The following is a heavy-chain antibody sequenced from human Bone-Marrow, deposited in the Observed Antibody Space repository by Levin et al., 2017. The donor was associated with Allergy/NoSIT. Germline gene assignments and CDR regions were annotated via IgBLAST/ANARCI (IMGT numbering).Heavy chain of an antibody. J-gene: IGHJ3*02. V-gene: IGHV3-9*01. CDR1: GFTFDDYG. Sequence: GGSLRLSCAASGFTFDDYGMHWVRQGPGKGLEWVSGVRCNSGSVAYADSVKGRFTISRDNAKNSLCLQMNSLRTEDSALYYCAKATTFAMVRGVGDACDIWGQGTLVTVS. CDR2: VRCNSGSV. CDR3: AKATTFAMVRGVGDACDI. D-gene: IGHD3-10*01.